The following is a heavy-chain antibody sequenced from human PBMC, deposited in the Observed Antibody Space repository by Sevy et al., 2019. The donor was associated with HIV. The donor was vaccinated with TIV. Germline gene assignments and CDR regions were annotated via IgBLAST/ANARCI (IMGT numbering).Heavy chain of an antibody. V-gene: IGHV1-69*13. D-gene: IGHD3-22*01. CDR1: GGTFSNYA. Sequence: ASVKVSCKASGGTFSNYAISWVRQAPGQGLEWMGGFIPMFDTANSAQKFQGRVTLTADGSTSTAYMELCSLRSEDTAVYYGASSYYESSGYSPLYYYGMDVWGQGTTVTVSS. J-gene: IGHJ6*02. CDR2: FIPMFDTA. CDR3: ASSYYESSGYSPLYYYGMDV.